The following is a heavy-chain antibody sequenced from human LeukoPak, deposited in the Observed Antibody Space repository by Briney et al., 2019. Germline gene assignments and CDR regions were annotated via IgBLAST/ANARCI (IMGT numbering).Heavy chain of an antibody. D-gene: IGHD5-18*01. J-gene: IGHJ4*02. CDR3: ARDGGYSFDY. Sequence: SETLSLTCTVSGGSISSSSYYWGWIRQPPGKGLEWIGSIYYSGSTYYNPSLKSRVTISVDTSKNQFSLKLSPVTAADTAVYYCARDGGYSFDYWGQGTLVTVSS. CDR1: GGSISSSSYY. CDR2: IYYSGST. V-gene: IGHV4-39*07.